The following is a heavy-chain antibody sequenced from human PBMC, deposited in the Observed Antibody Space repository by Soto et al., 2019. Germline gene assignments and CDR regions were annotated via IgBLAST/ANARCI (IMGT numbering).Heavy chain of an antibody. Sequence: GGSLRLSCAASGFTFSSYGMHWVRQAPGKGLEWVAVIWYDGSNKYYADSVKGRFTISRDNSKNTLYLQMNSLRAEDTAVYYCARESHPVVALDYWGQGTLVTVSS. D-gene: IGHD2-15*01. J-gene: IGHJ4*02. CDR3: ARESHPVVALDY. V-gene: IGHV3-33*01. CDR1: GFTFSSYG. CDR2: IWYDGSNK.